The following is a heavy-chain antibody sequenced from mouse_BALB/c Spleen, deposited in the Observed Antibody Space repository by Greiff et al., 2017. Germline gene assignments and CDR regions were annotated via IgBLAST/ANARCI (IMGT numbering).Heavy chain of an antibody. V-gene: IGHV5-4*02. Sequence: EVKLQESGGGLVKPGGSLKLSCAASGFTFSDYYMYWVRQTPEKRLEWVATISDGGSYTYYPDSVKGRFTISRDNAKNNLYLQMSSLKSEDTAMYYCAREEEGYFDYWGQGTTLTVSS. CDR3: AREEEGYFDY. CDR2: ISDGGSYT. CDR1: GFTFSDYY. J-gene: IGHJ2*01.